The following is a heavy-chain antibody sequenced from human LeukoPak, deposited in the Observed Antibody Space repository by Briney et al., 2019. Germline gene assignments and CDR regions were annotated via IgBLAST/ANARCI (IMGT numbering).Heavy chain of an antibody. CDR3: ARDLYSSSWYWFDP. CDR2: IYTSGST. V-gene: IGHV4-59*01. Sequence: SETLSLTCTVSGGSISSYYWSWIRQPPGKGLEWIGYIYTSGSTNYNPSLKSRVTISVDTSKNQFSLKLSSVTAADTAVYYCARDLYSSSWYWFDPWGQGTLVTVSS. D-gene: IGHD6-13*01. J-gene: IGHJ5*02. CDR1: GGSISSYY.